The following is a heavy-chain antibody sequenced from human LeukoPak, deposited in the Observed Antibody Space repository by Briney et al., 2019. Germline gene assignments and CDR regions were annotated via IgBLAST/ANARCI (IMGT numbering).Heavy chain of an antibody. D-gene: IGHD4-17*01. CDR3: ASADSYGDYERY. J-gene: IGHJ4*02. Sequence: GSSVKVSCKASGGTFSSNAISWVRQAPGQGLEWMGGNIPIFGTANYSQKFQGSVTITTAESTSTAYMELSSLRSEDTAVYYCASADSYGDYERYWGQGTLVTVSS. V-gene: IGHV1-69*05. CDR2: NIPIFGTA. CDR1: GGTFSSNA.